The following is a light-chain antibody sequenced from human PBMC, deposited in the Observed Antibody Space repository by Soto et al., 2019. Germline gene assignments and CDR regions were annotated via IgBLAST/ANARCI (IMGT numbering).Light chain of an antibody. CDR1: GSDVGSYNR. J-gene: IGLJ1*01. CDR2: EVS. CDR3: RSNTRSSTRRYV. Sequence: QSVLTQPPSVSGSPGQSVTISCTGTGSDVGSYNRVSWYQQPPGTAPKLMIYEVSNRPSGVPDRFSGSKSGNTASLTISGHQVEDEADYYSRSNTRSSTRRYVFGTGTKLTVL. V-gene: IGLV2-18*02.